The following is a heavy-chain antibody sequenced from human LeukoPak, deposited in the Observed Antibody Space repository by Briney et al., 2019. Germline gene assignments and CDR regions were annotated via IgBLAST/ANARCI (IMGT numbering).Heavy chain of an antibody. CDR3: ARDGSRGSFYFDY. J-gene: IGHJ4*02. CDR2: IYTSGST. Sequence: PSQTLSLTCTVSGGSISSGSYYWSWIRQPAGKGLEWIGRIYTSGSTNYNPSLKSRVTISVDTSKNQFSLKLSSVTAADTAAYYCARDGSRGSFYFDYWGQGTLVTVSS. CDR1: GGSISSGSYY. D-gene: IGHD3-10*01. V-gene: IGHV4-61*02.